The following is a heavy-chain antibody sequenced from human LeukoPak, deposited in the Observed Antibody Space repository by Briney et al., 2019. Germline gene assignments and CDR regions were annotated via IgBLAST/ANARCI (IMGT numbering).Heavy chain of an antibody. Sequence: SETLSLTCAVSGYSISSGYYWGWIRQPPGKGLEWIGSVYHTGSSYYNPSLKSRVTMSVDTSKNQFSLKLSSVTAADTAVYYCARGHIVADYWGQGTLVTVSS. V-gene: IGHV4-38-2*01. CDR3: ARGHIVADY. CDR1: GYSISSGYY. J-gene: IGHJ4*02. CDR2: VYHTGSS. D-gene: IGHD2-21*01.